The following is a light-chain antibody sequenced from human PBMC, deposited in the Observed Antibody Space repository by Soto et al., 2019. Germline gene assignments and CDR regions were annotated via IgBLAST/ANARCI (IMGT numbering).Light chain of an antibody. Sequence: EIVLTQSPATLSLSPGERATLSCRASQSVSRYLAWYQQKPGQAPRLLIYDASNRATGIPARFSGSVSGTDGTLTISSLEPEDGAVYYCQHRSNWPRTFGQGTKVDIK. J-gene: IGKJ1*01. V-gene: IGKV3-11*01. CDR2: DAS. CDR3: QHRSNWPRT. CDR1: QSVSRY.